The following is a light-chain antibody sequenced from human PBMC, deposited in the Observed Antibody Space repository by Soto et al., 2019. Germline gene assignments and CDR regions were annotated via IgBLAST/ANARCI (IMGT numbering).Light chain of an antibody. J-gene: IGLJ1*01. CDR1: SSDVGGYNF. CDR2: EVN. Sequence: QSALTQPPSASGSPGQSVTISCTGTSSDVGGYNFVSWYQQHPGKAPKLIIYEVNKRPSGVPNRFSGSKSGNTASLTVSGLQAEDEADYYCSSNVGDNNRDVFGTGTKVTVL. CDR3: SSNVGDNNRDV. V-gene: IGLV2-8*01.